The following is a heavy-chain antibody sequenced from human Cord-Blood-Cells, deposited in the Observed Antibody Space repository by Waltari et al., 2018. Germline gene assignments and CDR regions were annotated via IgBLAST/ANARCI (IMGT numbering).Heavy chain of an antibody. D-gene: IGHD3-10*01. Sequence: QVQLVQSGAEVKKPGSSVKVSCKASGGTFSSYAISWVRQAPGQGLEWMGGISPICGTANYAQKFQGRVTITADEATSTAYMELSSLRSEDTAVYYCARDPRRGSGAYYYYGMDVWGQGTTVTVSS. V-gene: IGHV1-69*12. J-gene: IGHJ6*02. CDR3: ARDPRRGSGAYYYYGMDV. CDR2: ISPICGTA. CDR1: GGTFSSYA.